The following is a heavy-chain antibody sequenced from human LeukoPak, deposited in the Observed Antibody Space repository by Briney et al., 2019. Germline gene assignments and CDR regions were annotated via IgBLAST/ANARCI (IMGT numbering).Heavy chain of an antibody. CDR3: ARDPLDYGGNSDYFDY. Sequence: SETLSLTCTVSGGSISSSSYYWGWIRQPPGKGLEWIGSIYYSGSTYYNPSLKSRVTISVDTSKTQFSLKLSSVTAADTAVYYCARDPLDYGGNSDYFDYWGQGTLVTVSS. D-gene: IGHD4-23*01. J-gene: IGHJ4*02. V-gene: IGHV4-39*07. CDR2: IYYSGST. CDR1: GGSISSSSYY.